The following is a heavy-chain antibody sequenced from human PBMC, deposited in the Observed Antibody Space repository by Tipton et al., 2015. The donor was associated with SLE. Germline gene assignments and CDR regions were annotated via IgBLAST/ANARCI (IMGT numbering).Heavy chain of an antibody. CDR3: ARGYRTGVYNF. CDR2: INPNSGAT. J-gene: IGHJ4*02. D-gene: IGHD1-1*01. Sequence: QLVQSGAEVKKPGASMKVSCKASGYIFTDYYMHWVRQAPGQGLEWMGWINPNSGATNYAQNFQGRVTMTRDTSINTAYMELSRLRSDDTAVFYCARGYRTGVYNFWGQGTLVTVSS. CDR1: GYIFTDYY. V-gene: IGHV1-2*02.